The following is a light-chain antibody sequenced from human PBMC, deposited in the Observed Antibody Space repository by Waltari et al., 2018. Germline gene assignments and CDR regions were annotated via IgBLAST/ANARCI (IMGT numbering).Light chain of an antibody. J-gene: IGLJ3*02. CDR3: SAWDDALNGYL. CDR1: TPNTATNT. CDR2: SNI. Sequence: QSVLTQPPSASGTPGQRVTISCSGGTPNTATNTVNWYQHLPGTAPKLLIYSNIQRPSGVPDRFSGSQSGTSASLAISGLQSEDEGDYYCSAWDDALNGYLFGGGTKLTVL. V-gene: IGLV1-44*01.